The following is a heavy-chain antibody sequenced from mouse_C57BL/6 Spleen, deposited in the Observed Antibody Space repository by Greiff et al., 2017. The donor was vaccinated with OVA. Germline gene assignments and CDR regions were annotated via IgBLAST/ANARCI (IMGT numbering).Heavy chain of an antibody. D-gene: IGHD1-1*01. V-gene: IGHV1-15*01. CDR3: TRPTVVAKDFDY. CDR2: IDPETGGT. J-gene: IGHJ2*01. CDR1: GYTFTDYE. Sequence: QVHVKQSGAELVRPGASVTLSCKASGYTFTDYEMHWVKQTPVHGLEWIGAIDPETGGTAYNQKFKGKAILTADKSSSTAYMELRSLTSEDSAVYYWTRPTVVAKDFDYWGQGTTLTVSS.